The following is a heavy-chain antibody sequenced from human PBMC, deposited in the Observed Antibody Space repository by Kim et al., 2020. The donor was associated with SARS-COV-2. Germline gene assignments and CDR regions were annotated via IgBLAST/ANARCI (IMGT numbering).Heavy chain of an antibody. CDR2: IYYSGST. Sequence: SETLSLTCTVSGGSIRSSSYYWGWIRQPPGKGLEWIGSIYYSGSTYYNPSLKSRVTISVDTSKNQFSLKLSSVTAADTAVYYCARGSGLRYFDWLLSGIDYWGQGTLVTVSS. D-gene: IGHD3-9*01. J-gene: IGHJ4*02. CDR1: GGSIRSSSYY. V-gene: IGHV4-39*01. CDR3: ARGSGLRYFDWLLSGIDY.